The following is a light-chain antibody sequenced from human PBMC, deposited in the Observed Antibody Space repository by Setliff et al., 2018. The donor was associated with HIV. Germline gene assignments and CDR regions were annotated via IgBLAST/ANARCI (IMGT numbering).Light chain of an antibody. CDR3: SSYKSDNTWV. CDR2: EVT. CDR1: SRDVGSYNR. J-gene: IGLJ3*02. Sequence: QSVLTQPPSVSGSPGQSVTISCTGTSRDVGSYNRVSWYRQPPGTAPQVVIYEVTKRPSGGPDRLSGSKSGNTASLIISGLLAEDEADYYCSSYKSDNTWVFGGGTKVTV. V-gene: IGLV2-18*02.